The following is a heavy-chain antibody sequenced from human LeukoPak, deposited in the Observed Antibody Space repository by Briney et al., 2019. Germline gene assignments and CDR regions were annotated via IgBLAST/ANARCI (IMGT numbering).Heavy chain of an antibody. Sequence: PSETLSLTCTVSGGSINTYYWSWIRQSPGKGLEWMGYVFYSGSTNYNPSVKSRVTMSVDTSKNQFSLKLSSVTAADTAVYYCVRGPYGASISKWFDPWGQGTQVIVSP. CDR3: VRGPYGASISKWFDP. V-gene: IGHV4-59*01. D-gene: IGHD4/OR15-4a*01. J-gene: IGHJ5*02. CDR1: GGSINTYY. CDR2: VFYSGST.